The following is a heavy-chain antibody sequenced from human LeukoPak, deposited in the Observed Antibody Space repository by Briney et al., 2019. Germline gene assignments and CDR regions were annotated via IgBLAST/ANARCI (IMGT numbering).Heavy chain of an antibody. CDR3: AGAYYDSWSGYYTNYCYYMGV. J-gene: IGHJ6*03. CDR1: GFTFSTYA. D-gene: IGHD3-3*01. CDR2: ISGDGGIT. Sequence: PGGSLTLSCAGSGFTFSTYAMNWLRQAPGKGLEWGSAISGDGGITYYADSAKGRFTISRDNSKDTLFLQMNSLRVEDTAVYYCAGAYYDSWSGYYTNYCYYMGVWAKGTPVTVSS. V-gene: IGHV3-23*01.